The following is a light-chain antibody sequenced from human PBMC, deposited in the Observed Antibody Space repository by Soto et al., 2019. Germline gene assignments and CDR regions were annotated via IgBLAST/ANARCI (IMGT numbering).Light chain of an antibody. V-gene: IGKV1-5*03. CDR2: KAS. J-gene: IGKJ1*01. Sequence: DIQMTQSPSTLSGSVGDRVTITCRASQTISSWLAWYQQKPGKAPKLLIYKASTLKSGVPSRFSGSGSATEFTLTISSLQPDDFATYYCQHYNSYSEAFGQGTKAELQ. CDR3: QHYNSYSEA. CDR1: QTISSW.